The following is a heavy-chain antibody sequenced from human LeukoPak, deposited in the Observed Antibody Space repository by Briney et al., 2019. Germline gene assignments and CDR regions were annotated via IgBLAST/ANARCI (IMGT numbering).Heavy chain of an antibody. CDR2: IYSDNT. D-gene: IGHD1-26*01. Sequence: GGSLRLSCTVSGFTVSSNSMSWVRQAPGKGLEWVSFIYSDNTHYSDSVKGRFTISRDNSKNTLYLQMNSLRAEDMAVYYCAREALGSNSLDAFDIWGQGTMVTVSS. J-gene: IGHJ3*02. V-gene: IGHV3-53*01. CDR3: AREALGSNSLDAFDI. CDR1: GFTVSSNS.